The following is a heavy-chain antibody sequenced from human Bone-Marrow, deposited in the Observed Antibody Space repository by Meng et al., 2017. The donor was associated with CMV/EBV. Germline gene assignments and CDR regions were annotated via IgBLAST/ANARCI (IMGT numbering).Heavy chain of an antibody. CDR1: GYNFRSYW. CDR2: IYPADSDT. D-gene: IGHD3-3*01. Sequence: GESLKISCKGSGYNFRSYWIAWVRQMPGKGLEWMGIIYPADSDTRYSPSFQGQVTISADKSISTAYLQWSSLKASDTAMYYCARHIYDPYYYGMDVWGQGTTVTFSS. J-gene: IGHJ6*02. CDR3: ARHIYDPYYYGMDV. V-gene: IGHV5-51*01.